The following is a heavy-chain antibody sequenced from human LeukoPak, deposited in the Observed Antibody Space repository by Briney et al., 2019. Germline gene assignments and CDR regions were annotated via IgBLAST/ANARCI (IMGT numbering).Heavy chain of an antibody. CDR1: GGSISSGSYY. CDR2: IGTAYYTGNT. V-gene: IGHV4-39*01. D-gene: IGHD2-15*01. CDR3: ARAQYCGGGSCYRRLAFDI. Sequence: SSETLSLTCIVSGGSISSGSYYWGWIRQPPGKGLEWIGTIGTAYYTGNTYSNPSLKSRVTISVDRSKNQFSLKLSSVTVADTAVYYCARAQYCGGGSCYRRLAFDIWGQGTMVTVSS. J-gene: IGHJ3*02.